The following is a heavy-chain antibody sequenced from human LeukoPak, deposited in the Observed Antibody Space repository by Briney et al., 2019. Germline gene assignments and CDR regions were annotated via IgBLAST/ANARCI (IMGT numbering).Heavy chain of an antibody. CDR1: GGSISSGGYY. J-gene: IGHJ5*02. CDR3: ARSHNYDILTGSGHPNWFDP. D-gene: IGHD3-9*01. V-gene: IGHV4-31*03. Sequence: PSETLSLTCTVSGGSISSGGYYWSWIRQHPGKGLEWIGYIYYSGSTYYNPSLKSRVTISVDTSKNQFSLKLSSVTAADTAVYYCARSHNYDILTGSGHPNWFDPWGQGTLVTVSS. CDR2: IYYSGST.